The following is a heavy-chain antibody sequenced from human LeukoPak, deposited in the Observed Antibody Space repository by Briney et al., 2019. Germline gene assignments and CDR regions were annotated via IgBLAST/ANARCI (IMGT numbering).Heavy chain of an antibody. D-gene: IGHD6-6*01. CDR2: ICAVGTYI. CDR3: ARGGIAGRAVYYYYMDV. J-gene: IGHJ6*03. Sequence: GGSLGLSCAASGFTFRSYTIHWVRQAPGKGLEWVSSICAVGTYISCADSVKGRLTISRDNVEKSAYLELSGLTGQDTAIYYCARGGIAGRAVYYYYMDVWGKGTTVTVSS. V-gene: IGHV3-21*01. CDR1: GFTFRSYT.